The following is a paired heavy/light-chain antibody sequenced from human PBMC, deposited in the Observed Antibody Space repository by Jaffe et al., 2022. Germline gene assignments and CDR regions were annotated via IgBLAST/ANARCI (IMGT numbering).Light chain of an antibody. V-gene: IGLV7-43*01. Sequence: QTVVTQEPSLTVSPGVTVTLTCASSTGAVTSDYYPNWFQQKPGQAPRPLIYSATKKHSWTPARFSGSLLGGKAALTVSGVLPEDEADYYCLLDFGDVRVFGGGTKLTVL. J-gene: IGLJ3*02. CDR2: SAT. CDR3: LLDFGDVRV. CDR1: TGAVTSDYY.
Heavy chain of an antibody. CDR1: GFTVGSNY. CDR3: ARDLSTGNYNYY. Sequence: EVEMVESGGGLVQPGGSLRLSCAVSGFTVGSNYMSWVRQAPGKGLEWVSVISSGGDTYYADSVRGRFTISRDNSKNTVYLQMNSLRADDTAVYFCARDLSTGNYNYYWGQGTLVTVSS. V-gene: IGHV3-66*02. D-gene: IGHD1-7*01. J-gene: IGHJ4*02. CDR2: ISSGGDT.